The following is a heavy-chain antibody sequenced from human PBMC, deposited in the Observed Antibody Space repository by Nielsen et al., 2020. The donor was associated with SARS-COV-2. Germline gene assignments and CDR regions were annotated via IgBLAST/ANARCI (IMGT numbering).Heavy chain of an antibody. CDR2: INPVDDST. D-gene: IGHD5-18*01. V-gene: IGHV1-46*01. CDR3: VANGYGIY. CDR1: GFAFTSYF. Sequence: ASVKVSCKASGFAFTSYFMHWVRQAPGQGLEWMAIINPVDDSTNYAQKFQGRVTMTRDTSTNTVYMELSSLRSEDTAVYYCVANGYGIYWGQGTLVAVSS. J-gene: IGHJ4*02.